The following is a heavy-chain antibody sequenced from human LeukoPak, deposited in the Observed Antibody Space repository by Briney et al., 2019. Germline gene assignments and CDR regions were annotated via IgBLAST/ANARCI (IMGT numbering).Heavy chain of an antibody. CDR1: GGSFSGYY. J-gene: IGHJ6*02. D-gene: IGHD3-10*01. V-gene: IGHV4-34*01. CDR3: ARERLVRGVMTYYYYGMDV. CDR2: INHSGST. Sequence: SETLSLTCAVYGGSFSGYYWSWIRQPPGKGLEWIGEINHSGSTNYNPSLKSRVTISVDTSKNQFSLKLSSVTAADTAVYYCARERLVRGVMTYYYYGMDVWGQGTAVTVSS.